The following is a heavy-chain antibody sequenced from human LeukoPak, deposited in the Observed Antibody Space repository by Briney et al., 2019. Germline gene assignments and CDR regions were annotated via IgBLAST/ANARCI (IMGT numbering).Heavy chain of an antibody. D-gene: IGHD3-10*01. J-gene: IGHJ6*01. CDR1: GFTFSSYV. CDR2: ISGSGGST. Sequence: AGGSLRLSCAASGFTFSSYVMSWVRQAPGKGLEWVSGISGSGGSTYYADSVKGRFTISRDNSKNTLYLQMNSLRAEDTAVYYCAKHLIIFGSGTGMDVWGQGTTVTVFS. V-gene: IGHV3-23*01. CDR3: AKHLIIFGSGTGMDV.